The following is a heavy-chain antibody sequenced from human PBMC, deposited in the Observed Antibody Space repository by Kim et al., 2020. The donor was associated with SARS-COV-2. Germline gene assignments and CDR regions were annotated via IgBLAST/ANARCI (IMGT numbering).Heavy chain of an antibody. Sequence: GGSLRLSCAASGFTFSSYSMSWVRQAPGKGLEWVSGISGSGGSTYYADSVKGRFTISRDNSKNTLYLQMNSLRAEDTAVYYCANDPLLAVAELHDAFDIWGQGTRVTVSS. J-gene: IGHJ3*02. CDR3: ANDPLLAVAELHDAFDI. CDR2: ISGSGGST. D-gene: IGHD6-19*01. CDR1: GFTFSSYS. V-gene: IGHV3-23*01.